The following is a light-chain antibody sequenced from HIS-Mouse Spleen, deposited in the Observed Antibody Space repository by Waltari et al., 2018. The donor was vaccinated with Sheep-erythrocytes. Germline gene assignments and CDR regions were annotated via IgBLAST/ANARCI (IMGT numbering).Light chain of an antibody. CDR3: SSYAGSNNWV. V-gene: IGLV2-8*01. CDR1: SSDVGGYNY. J-gene: IGLJ3*02. Sequence: QSALTQPPSASGSPGQSVTIPCTGPSSDVGGYNYCSWYQQHPGKAPKLMIYDVSTRPSGVPDRFSGSKSGNTASLTVSGLQAEDEADYYCSSYAGSNNWVFGGGTKLTVL. CDR2: DVS.